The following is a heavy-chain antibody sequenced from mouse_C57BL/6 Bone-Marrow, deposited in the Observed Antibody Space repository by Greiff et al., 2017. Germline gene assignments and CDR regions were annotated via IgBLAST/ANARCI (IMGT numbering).Heavy chain of an antibody. CDR3: ARGTTVVEGYAMDY. CDR2: IDPNSGGT. V-gene: IGHV1-72*01. CDR1: GYTFTSYW. Sequence: QVQLQQPGAELVKPGASVKLSCKASGYTFTSYWMHWVKQRPGRGLEWIGRIDPNSGGTKYNEKFKSKATLTVDKPSRTAYMQLSSLTSEDSAVXYCARGTTVVEGYAMDYWGQGTSVTVSS. D-gene: IGHD1-1*01. J-gene: IGHJ4*01.